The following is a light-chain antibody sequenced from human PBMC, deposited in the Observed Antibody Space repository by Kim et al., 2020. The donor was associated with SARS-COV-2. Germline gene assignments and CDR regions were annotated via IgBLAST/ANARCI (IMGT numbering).Light chain of an antibody. Sequence: GHPIPISCTGTNVDIGGHNSASWYQQYPGTVPQLLIYDVTRRASGISNHFSGSKSGNTASLTITVLQTYDEADYYCSSYTTSTTWVVGGGSQLTVL. V-gene: IGLV2-14*03. J-gene: IGLJ3*02. CDR2: DVT. CDR1: NVDIGGHNS. CDR3: SSYTTSTTWV.